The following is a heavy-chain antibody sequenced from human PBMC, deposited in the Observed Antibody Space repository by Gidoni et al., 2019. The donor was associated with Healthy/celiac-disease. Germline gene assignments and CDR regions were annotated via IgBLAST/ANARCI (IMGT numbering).Heavy chain of an antibody. CDR1: GVTCSSYA. CDR2: ISGSGGST. V-gene: IGHV3-23*01. J-gene: IGHJ4*02. D-gene: IGHD6-19*01. CDR3: AILGVAGTDD. Sequence: EVLLLESGGGLVQLGGSLRLSWAASGVTCSSYAMSWVRQAPGKGLEWVSAISGSGGSTNYADSVKGRFNISRDNSKNTLYLQMNSLRAEDTAVDYCAILGVAGTDDWGQGTLVTVSS.